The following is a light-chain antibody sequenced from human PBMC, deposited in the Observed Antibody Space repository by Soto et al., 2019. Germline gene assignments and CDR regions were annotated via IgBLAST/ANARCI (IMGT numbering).Light chain of an antibody. CDR1: SRDVGGSNY. CDR3: QSYDSSLSVV. J-gene: IGLJ2*01. CDR2: GNS. V-gene: IGLV2-14*03. Sequence: QSALIQPASVSGSPGQSITISCTGTSRDVGGSNYVSWYQHHPHRAPKLLIYGNSNRPSGVPDRFSGSKSGTSASLAITGLQAEDEADYYCQSYDSSLSVVFGGGTKLTVL.